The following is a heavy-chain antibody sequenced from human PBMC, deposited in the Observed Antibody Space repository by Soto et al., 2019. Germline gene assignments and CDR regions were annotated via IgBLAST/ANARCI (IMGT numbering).Heavy chain of an antibody. Sequence: QVQLVESGGGVVQPGRSLRLSCAASGFTFSSYGMHWVRQAPGKGLEWVAVIWYDGSNKYYAESVKGRFTISRDNSNNTLYLQMNSLRAEDTAVYYSAIAGDDFWSGYYPYYFDYWGQGTLVTVFS. D-gene: IGHD3-3*01. J-gene: IGHJ4*02. CDR2: IWYDGSNK. V-gene: IGHV3-33*01. CDR3: AIAGDDFWSGYYPYYFDY. CDR1: GFTFSSYG.